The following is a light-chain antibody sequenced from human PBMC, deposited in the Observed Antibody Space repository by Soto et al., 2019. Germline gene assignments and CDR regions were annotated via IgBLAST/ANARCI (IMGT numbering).Light chain of an antibody. J-gene: IGKJ5*01. V-gene: IGKV3-11*01. Sequence: ESVYTQSPATLSFSPGGGGTLSCRASPSVSSYLAWYQQKPGQAPRLLIYDASNRATGIPARFSGSGSGTDFTLTINSLEPEDFAVYYCQLRNNWPPSITFGQGTRLEIK. CDR2: DAS. CDR3: QLRNNWPPSIT. CDR1: PSVSSY.